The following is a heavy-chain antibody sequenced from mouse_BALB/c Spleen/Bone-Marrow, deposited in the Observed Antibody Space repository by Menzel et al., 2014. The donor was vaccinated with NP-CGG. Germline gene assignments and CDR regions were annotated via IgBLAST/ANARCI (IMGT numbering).Heavy chain of an antibody. Sequence: VQLQQSGAELVEPGASVKMSCKASGYTFTSYWMHWVKQRPGQGLEWIGVIDPSDSYTSYNQKFKGKATLTVDTSSSTAYMQLSSLTSEDSAVYYCTRGDYDWYFDVWGAGTTVTVSS. J-gene: IGHJ1*01. D-gene: IGHD2-4*01. CDR2: IDPSDSYT. CDR1: GYTFTSYW. V-gene: IGHV1S127*01. CDR3: TRGDYDWYFDV.